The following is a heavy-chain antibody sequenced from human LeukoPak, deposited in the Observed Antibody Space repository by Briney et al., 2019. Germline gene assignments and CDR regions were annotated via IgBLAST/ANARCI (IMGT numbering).Heavy chain of an antibody. CDR1: GGSISSSSYY. J-gene: IGHJ4*02. D-gene: IGHD6-19*01. Sequence: SETLSLTCTVSGGSISSSSYYWSWIRQPPGKGLEWIGYIYYSGSTNYNPSLKSRVTISVDTSKNQFSLKLSSVTAADTAVYYCARAYSSGWYPALYYFDYWGRGTLVTVSS. CDR2: IYYSGST. CDR3: ARAYSSGWYPALYYFDY. V-gene: IGHV4-61*01.